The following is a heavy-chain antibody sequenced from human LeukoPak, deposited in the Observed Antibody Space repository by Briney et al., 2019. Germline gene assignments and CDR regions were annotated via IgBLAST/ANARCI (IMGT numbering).Heavy chain of an antibody. CDR2: ISSSSSYI. CDR3: ARQGNYYDSSGYYL. CDR1: GFTFSSYS. Sequence: GGSLRLSCAASGFTFSSYSMNWVRQAPGEGLEWVSSISSSSSYIYYADSVKGRFTISRDNAKNSLYLQMNSLRAEDTAVYYCARQGNYYDSSGYYLWGQGTLVTVSS. V-gene: IGHV3-21*01. D-gene: IGHD3-22*01. J-gene: IGHJ4*02.